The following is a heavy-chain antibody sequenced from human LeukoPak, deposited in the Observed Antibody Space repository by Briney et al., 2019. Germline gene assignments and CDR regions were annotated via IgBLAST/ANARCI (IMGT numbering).Heavy chain of an antibody. CDR1: GFTFSSYA. CDR3: TRRRLFRQAFDI. Sequence: GGSLRLSCAASGFTFSSYAMTWVRQAPGKGLEWVGFIRSKAYGGTTEYAASVKGRFTISRDDSKSIAYLQMNSLKTEDTAVYYCTRRRLFRQAFDIWGQGTMVTVSS. J-gene: IGHJ3*02. D-gene: IGHD3-22*01. CDR2: IRSKAYGGTT. V-gene: IGHV3-49*04.